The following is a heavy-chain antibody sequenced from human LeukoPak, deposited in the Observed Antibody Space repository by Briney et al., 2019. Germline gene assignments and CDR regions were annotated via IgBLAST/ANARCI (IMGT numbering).Heavy chain of an antibody. V-gene: IGHV1-2*02. CDR3: AREEGSTSCYGY. J-gene: IGHJ4*02. CDR2: INPNSGGT. D-gene: IGHD2-2*01. CDR1: GYTFTGYY. Sequence: ASVKVSCKASGYTFTGYYMHWVRQAPGQGLEWMRWINPNSGGTNYAQKFQGRVTMTRDTSISTAYMELSRLRSDDTAVYYCAREEGSTSCYGYWGQGTLVTVSS.